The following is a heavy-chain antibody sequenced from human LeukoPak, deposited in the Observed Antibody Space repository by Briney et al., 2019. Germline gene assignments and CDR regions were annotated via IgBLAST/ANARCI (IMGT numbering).Heavy chain of an antibody. J-gene: IGHJ4*02. CDR1: GDSISSYH. D-gene: IGHD3-10*01. Sequence: SETLSLTCTVSGDSISSYHWSWIRQPAGKGLEWIGRIYTSGSTNYNPSLKSRVTMSVDTSKTQFSLKLSSVTAADTAVYYCARGLWFGDENPPYFDYWGQGILVTVSS. CDR3: ARGLWFGDENPPYFDY. CDR2: IYTSGST. V-gene: IGHV4-4*07.